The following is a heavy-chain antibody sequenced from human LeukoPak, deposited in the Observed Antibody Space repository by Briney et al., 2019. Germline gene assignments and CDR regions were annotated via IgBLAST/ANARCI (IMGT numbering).Heavy chain of an antibody. J-gene: IGHJ6*03. CDR2: INHSGST. CDR3: ARGVAARRDYYYYYMDV. Sequence: SETLSLTCAVYGGSFSGYYWSWIRQPPGKGLEWIGEINHSGSTNYNPSLKSRVTISVDTSKNQFSLKLSSVTAADTAVYYCARGVAARRDYYYYYMDVWGKGTTVTVSS. D-gene: IGHD6-6*01. CDR1: GGSFSGYY. V-gene: IGHV4-34*01.